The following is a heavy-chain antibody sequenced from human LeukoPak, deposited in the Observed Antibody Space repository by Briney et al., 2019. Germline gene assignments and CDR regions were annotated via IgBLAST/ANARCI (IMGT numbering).Heavy chain of an antibody. D-gene: IGHD2-2*03. CDR2: IYYSGST. CDR3: ARLAIVVVPEPLGAFDI. V-gene: IGHV4-39*01. Sequence: SETLSLTCTVSGGSISSSSYYWGWIRQPPGKGLEWIGSIYYSGSTYYNPSLKGRVTISVDTSKNQFSLKLSSVTAADTAVYYCARLAIVVVPEPLGAFDIWGQGTMVTVSS. CDR1: GGSISSSSYY. J-gene: IGHJ3*02.